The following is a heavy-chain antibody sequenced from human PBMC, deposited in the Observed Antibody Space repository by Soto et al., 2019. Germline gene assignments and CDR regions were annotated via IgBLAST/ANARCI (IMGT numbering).Heavy chain of an antibody. CDR3: AKDRRVRGFNGMDV. D-gene: IGHD3-10*01. V-gene: IGHV3-30*18. Sequence: QVQLVESGGGVVQPGRSLRLSCAASGFTFTSYGMHWVRQAPGKGLEWVAVISYDGGNKDYADSVKGRFTISRDNSKNTLYLQMNNLRAEDTAVYYCAKDRRVRGFNGMDVWGQGTTVTVSS. CDR1: GFTFTSYG. J-gene: IGHJ6*02. CDR2: ISYDGGNK.